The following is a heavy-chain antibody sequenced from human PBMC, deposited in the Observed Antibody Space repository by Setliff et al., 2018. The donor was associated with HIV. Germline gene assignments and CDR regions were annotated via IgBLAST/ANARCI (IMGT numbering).Heavy chain of an antibody. CDR2: IYASWSP. V-gene: IGHV4-34*01. CDR1: GGSFSGYY. CDR3: ARVFHSLPTGLNDPFDM. D-gene: IGHD4-17*01. J-gene: IGHJ3*02. Sequence: SETLSLTCALYGGSFSGYYWTWIRQHPGKGLEWIGYIYASWSPDYNPSLERRVTISSDTSKNQFSLKLKSVTGADTAAYYCARVFHSLPTGLNDPFDMWGQGTLVAVSS.